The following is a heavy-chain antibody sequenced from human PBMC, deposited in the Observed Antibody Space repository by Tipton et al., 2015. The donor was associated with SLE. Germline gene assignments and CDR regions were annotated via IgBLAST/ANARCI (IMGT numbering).Heavy chain of an antibody. CDR2: IYPGDSDA. V-gene: IGHV5-51*03. J-gene: IGHJ4*02. Sequence: VQLVQSGPEVKKPGESLKISCKGSGYSFTSYWIGWVRQMPGKGLEWMGIIYPGDSDARYSPSFQGQVTFSADKSISTAYLQWSSLKASDTAMYYCARPGYSSSWTGYYFDYWGQGTLVTVSS. CDR1: GYSFTSYW. D-gene: IGHD6-13*01. CDR3: ARPGYSSSWTGYYFDY.